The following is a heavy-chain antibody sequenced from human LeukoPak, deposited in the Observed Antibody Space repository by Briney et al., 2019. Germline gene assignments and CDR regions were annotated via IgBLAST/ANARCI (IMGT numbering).Heavy chain of an antibody. D-gene: IGHD3-10*01. J-gene: IGHJ4*02. CDR2: INPNSGGT. CDR3: ARRGSGSYCYFDY. Sequence: GASVKVSCKASGYTFTGYYMHWVRQAPGQGLEWMGWINPNSGGTNYAQKFQGRVTMTRDTSISTAYMELSRLRSDDTAVYYCARRGSGSYCYFDYWGQGTLVTVSS. V-gene: IGHV1-2*02. CDR1: GYTFTGYY.